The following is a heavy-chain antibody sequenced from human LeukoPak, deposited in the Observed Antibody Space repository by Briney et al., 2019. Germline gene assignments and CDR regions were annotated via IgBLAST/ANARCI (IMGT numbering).Heavy chain of an antibody. CDR1: GGSISSFY. V-gene: IGHV4-59*01. J-gene: IGHJ5*01. CDR2: IYYSGSATT. D-gene: IGHD3-10*01. CDR3: ARGLWFGNWFDY. Sequence: SETLSLICTVSGGSISSFYWSWIRQPPGKGLEWLGYIYYSGSATTSYNPSLKSRVTISVDTSKNQFSLKLSSVIAADTAVYYCARGLWFGNWFDYWGQGTLVTVSS.